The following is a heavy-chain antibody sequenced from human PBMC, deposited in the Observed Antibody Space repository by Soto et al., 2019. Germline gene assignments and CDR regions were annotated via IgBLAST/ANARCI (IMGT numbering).Heavy chain of an antibody. CDR2: IIPIFGTA. Sequence: QVQLVQSGAEVKKPGSSVKVSCKASGGTFSSYAISWVRQAPGQGLEWMGGIIPIFGTANYAQKFQGRVTITADKSTSTAYMELSSLRSEDTAVYYCARDPTYGDYEENDNWFDPWGQGTLVTVSS. J-gene: IGHJ5*02. CDR1: GGTFSSYA. V-gene: IGHV1-69*06. CDR3: ARDPTYGDYEENDNWFDP. D-gene: IGHD4-17*01.